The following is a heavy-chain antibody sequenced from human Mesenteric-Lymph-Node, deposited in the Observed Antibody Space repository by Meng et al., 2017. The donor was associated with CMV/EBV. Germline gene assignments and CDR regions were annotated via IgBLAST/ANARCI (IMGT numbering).Heavy chain of an antibody. J-gene: IGHJ6*02. D-gene: IGHD2-2*01. CDR1: GFTFSSHG. CDR3: AKGGDIVVVPAALPYYYYYGMDV. CDR2: ISGSGGST. Sequence: GGSLRSSCAASGFTFSSHGLSWVRQAPGKGLEWVSAISGSGGSTYYADPVKGRFTISRDNSKNTLYLQMNSLRAEDTAVYYCAKGGDIVVVPAALPYYYYYGMDVWGQGTTVTVSS. V-gene: IGHV3-23*01.